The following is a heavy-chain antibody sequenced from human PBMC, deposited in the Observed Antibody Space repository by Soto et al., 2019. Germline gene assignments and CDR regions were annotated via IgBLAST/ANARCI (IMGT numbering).Heavy chain of an antibody. CDR2: MNPNSGNT. CDR3: ARGGYSGYDLWVWFDP. J-gene: IGHJ5*02. CDR1: GYTFTSYD. Sequence: ASVKVSXKASGYTFTSYDINWVRQATGQGLEWMGWMNPNSGNTGYAQKFQGRVTMTRNTSISTAYMELSSLRSEDTAVYYCARGGYSGYDLWVWFDPWGQGTLVTVSS. V-gene: IGHV1-8*01. D-gene: IGHD5-12*01.